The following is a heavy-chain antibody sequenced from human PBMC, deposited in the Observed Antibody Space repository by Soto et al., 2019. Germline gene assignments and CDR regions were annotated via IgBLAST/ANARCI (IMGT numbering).Heavy chain of an antibody. V-gene: IGHV2-5*02. CDR1: GFSLSTSGVG. Sequence: QITLKESGPTLVKPTQTLTLTCTFSGFSLSTSGVGVGWIRQPPGQALEWLALIYWDDDKRYSPSLKSRLTITKATAKNQVVLTMTTTDPVDTATYYCAHRPSYCSGGTCYSGFDYWGQGTLVTVSS. CDR2: IYWDDDK. D-gene: IGHD2-15*01. CDR3: AHRPSYCSGGTCYSGFDY. J-gene: IGHJ4*02.